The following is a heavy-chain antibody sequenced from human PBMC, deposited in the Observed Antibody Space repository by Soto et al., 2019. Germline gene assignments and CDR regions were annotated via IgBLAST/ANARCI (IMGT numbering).Heavy chain of an antibody. Sequence: PGGSLRLSCAASGFTFSSYAMHWVRQAPGKGLEWVAVISYDGSNKYYADSVKGRFTISRDSSKNTLYLQMNSLRAEDTAVYYCARADSSGYYFFGFVDYWGQGTLVTVSS. CDR2: ISYDGSNK. CDR1: GFTFSSYA. V-gene: IGHV3-30-3*01. J-gene: IGHJ4*02. CDR3: ARADSSGYYFFGFVDY. D-gene: IGHD3-22*01.